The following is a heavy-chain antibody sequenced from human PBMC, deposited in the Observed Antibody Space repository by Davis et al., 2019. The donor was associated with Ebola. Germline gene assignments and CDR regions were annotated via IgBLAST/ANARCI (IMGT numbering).Heavy chain of an antibody. D-gene: IGHD3-10*01. V-gene: IGHV3-7*03. CDR3: ARDLLWFGELLWTPYYYYGMDV. CDR2: IKQDGSEK. CDR1: GFTSSSYW. Sequence: PGRSLRLSCPASGFTSSSYWMSWVRQAQGKGLEWVANIKQDGSEKYYVDSVKGRFTISRDNAKNSLYLQMNSLRAEDTAVYYCARDLLWFGELLWTPYYYYGMDVWGQGTTVTVSS. J-gene: IGHJ6*02.